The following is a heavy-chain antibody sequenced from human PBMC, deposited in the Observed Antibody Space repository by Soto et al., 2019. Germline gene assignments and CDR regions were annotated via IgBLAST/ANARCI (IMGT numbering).Heavy chain of an antibody. CDR1: GGSISSGGYS. CDR2: IYHSGST. D-gene: IGHD6-6*01. J-gene: IGHJ4*02. Sequence: PSATLSLTCAVSGGSISSGGYSWSWIRQPPGKGLEWIGYIYHSGSTYYNPSLKSRVTISLDMSKNQFSLKLRSVTAADTAVYYCARGFHSSALFSRYTKFDNWGQGTLVTVSS. CDR3: ARGFHSSALFSRYTKFDN. V-gene: IGHV4-30-2*01.